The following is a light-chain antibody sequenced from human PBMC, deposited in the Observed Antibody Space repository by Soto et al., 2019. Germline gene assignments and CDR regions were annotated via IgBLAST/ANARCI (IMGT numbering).Light chain of an antibody. CDR2: TAS. Sequence: IHFTQSPSFLSASVVDRVTITCRASQGISSYLAWYQQKPGKAPNLLIHTASTLQSGVPSRFSGSGSGTEFTLTISSLQPEDFATYYCQQRNSYPITFGQGTRLEIK. CDR3: QQRNSYPIT. CDR1: QGISSY. J-gene: IGKJ5*01. V-gene: IGKV1-9*01.